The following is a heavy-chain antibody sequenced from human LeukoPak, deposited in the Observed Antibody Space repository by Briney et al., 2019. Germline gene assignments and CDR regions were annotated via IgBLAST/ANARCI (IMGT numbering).Heavy chain of an antibody. CDR1: GGTFSSYA. CDR2: IIPIFGTA. Sequence: SVKVSCKASGGTFSSYAISWVRQAPGQGLEWMGGIIPIFGTANYAQKFQGRVTITADESTSTAYMELSSLRSEDTAVYYCARDHNYYDTLGAFDIWGQGTMVTVSS. J-gene: IGHJ3*02. CDR3: ARDHNYYDTLGAFDI. D-gene: IGHD3-22*01. V-gene: IGHV1-69*13.